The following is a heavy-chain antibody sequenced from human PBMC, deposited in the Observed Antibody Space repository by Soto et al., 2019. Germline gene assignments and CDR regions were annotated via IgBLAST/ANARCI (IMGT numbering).Heavy chain of an antibody. D-gene: IGHD2-15*01. CDR2: ITTDESST. V-gene: IGHV3-74*01. J-gene: IGHJ4*02. CDR1: GFTFSTYW. CDR3: LTGHCDGGNCYSRDF. Sequence: GGSLRLSCAASGFTFSTYWMYWVRQAPGKGLVWVSRITTDESSTTYADSLRGRFTISRDNAKNTLYLQMHSLRVEDTAVYYCLTGHCDGGNCYSRDFWGQGTLVTVSS.